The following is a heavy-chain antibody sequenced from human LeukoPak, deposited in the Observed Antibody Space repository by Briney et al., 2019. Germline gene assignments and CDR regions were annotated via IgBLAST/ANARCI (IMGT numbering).Heavy chain of an antibody. D-gene: IGHD2-15*01. CDR3: ARDLGGYCSGGSCYDYFDY. CDR2: IYTSGST. Sequence: SETLSLTCTVSGGSISSGSYYWSWIRQPAGKGLEWIGRIYTSGSTNYNPSLKSRVTISVDTSKNQFSLKLSSVTAADTAVYYCARDLGGYCSGGSCYDYFDYWGQGTLVTVSS. V-gene: IGHV4-61*02. J-gene: IGHJ4*02. CDR1: GGSISSGSYY.